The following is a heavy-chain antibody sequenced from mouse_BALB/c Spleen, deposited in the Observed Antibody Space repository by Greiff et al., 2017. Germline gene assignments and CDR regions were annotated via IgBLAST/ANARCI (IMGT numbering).Heavy chain of an antibody. J-gene: IGHJ3*01. D-gene: IGHD1-1*01. CDR1: GFTFSSFG. Sequence: DVKLVESGGGLVQPGGSRKLSCAASGFTFSSFGMHWVRQAPEKGLEWVAYISSGSSTIYYADTVKGRFTISRDNPKNTLFLQMTSLRSEDTAMYYCAGDYYGSSPWFAYWGQGTLVTVSA. V-gene: IGHV5-17*02. CDR3: AGDYYGSSPWFAY. CDR2: ISSGSSTI.